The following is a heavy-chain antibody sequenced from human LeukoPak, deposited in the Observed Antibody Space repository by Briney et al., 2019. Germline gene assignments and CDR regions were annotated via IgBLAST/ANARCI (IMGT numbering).Heavy chain of an antibody. CDR3: ARDGLQDYDSSGYYYSRDYYYGMDV. J-gene: IGHJ6*02. D-gene: IGHD3-22*01. CDR2: ISSSSSYI. CDR1: GFTFSSYS. Sequence: GGSLRLSCAASGFTFSSYSMNWVRQAPGKGLEWVSSISSSSSYIYYADSVQGRFTISRDNAKNSLYLQMNSLRAEDTAVYYCARDGLQDYDSSGYYYSRDYYYGMDVWGQGTTVTVSS. V-gene: IGHV3-21*01.